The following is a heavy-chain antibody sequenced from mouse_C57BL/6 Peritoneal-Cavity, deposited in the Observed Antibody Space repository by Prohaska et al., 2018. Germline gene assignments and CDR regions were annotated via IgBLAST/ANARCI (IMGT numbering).Heavy chain of an antibody. V-gene: IGHV11-2*01. CDR1: GFTFSGFW. J-gene: IGHJ1*03. Sequence: EVQLLETGGGLVQPGGSRGLSCEGSGFTFSGFWMSWVRQTPGKTLELIVDINADGSAINYAPSIKDRFTIFRDNDKSTLYLQMSNVRSEDTATYFCMRYGNYWYFDVWGTGTTVTVSS. CDR3: MRYGNYWYFDV. D-gene: IGHD2-1*01. CDR2: INADGSAI.